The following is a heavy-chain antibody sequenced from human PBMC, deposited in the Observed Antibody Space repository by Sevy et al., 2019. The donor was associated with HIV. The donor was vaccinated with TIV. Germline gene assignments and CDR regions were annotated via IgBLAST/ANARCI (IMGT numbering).Heavy chain of an antibody. CDR1: GFTFSDYW. Sequence: GGSLRLSCAASGFTFSDYWMSWVRQAPGKGLEWVANIKQDGSQKYFGDSGKGRFTISRDNAKNSLYLQMDNLRAEDTAVYYCARKVGDMWGQGTMVTVSS. J-gene: IGHJ3*01. CDR2: IKQDGSQK. CDR3: ARKVGDM. V-gene: IGHV3-7*01. D-gene: IGHD1-26*01.